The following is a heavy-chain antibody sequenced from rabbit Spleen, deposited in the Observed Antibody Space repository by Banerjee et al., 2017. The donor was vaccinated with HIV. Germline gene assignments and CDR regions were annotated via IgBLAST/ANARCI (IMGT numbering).Heavy chain of an antibody. CDR3: ARDTGTSFSTYGMDL. CDR1: GFSFSDRDV. D-gene: IGHD7-1*01. CDR2: INTATAKG. J-gene: IGHJ6*01. Sequence: QEQLEESGGGLVKPEGSLTLTCKASGFSFSDRDVMCWVRQAPGKGLEWIGCINTATAKGVYAAWAKGRFPCSKTSSTTVTLQMTSLTVADTAPYFCARDTGTSFSTYGMDLWGQGTLVTVS. V-gene: IGHV1S45*01.